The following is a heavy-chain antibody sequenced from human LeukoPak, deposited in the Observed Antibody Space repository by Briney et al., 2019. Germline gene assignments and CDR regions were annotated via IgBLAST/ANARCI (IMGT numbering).Heavy chain of an antibody. CDR3: ARGIAAAFDY. CDR2: ISWNSGTI. V-gene: IGHV3-9*01. Sequence: PGRSLRLSCAASGFTFDDYAMHWVRQAPGKGLEWVSGISWNSGTIYYADSVKGRFTISRDNAKNSLYLQMNSLRAEDTAVYYCARGIAAAFDYWGQGTLVTVSS. D-gene: IGHD6-13*01. CDR1: GFTFDDYA. J-gene: IGHJ4*02.